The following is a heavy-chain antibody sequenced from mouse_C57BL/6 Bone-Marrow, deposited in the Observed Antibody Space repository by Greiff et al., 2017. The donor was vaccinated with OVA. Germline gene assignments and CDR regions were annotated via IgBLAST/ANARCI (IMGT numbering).Heavy chain of an antibody. CDR3: ATRGSNSWFAY. Sequence: VQLQQSGAELVRPGASVKLSCTASGFNIKDYYMHWVKQRPEQGLEWIGRIDPEDGDTEYAPKFQGKATMTADTSSNTAYLQLSSLTSEDTAVYYCATRGSNSWFAYWGQGTLVTVSA. V-gene: IGHV14-1*01. D-gene: IGHD2-5*01. J-gene: IGHJ3*01. CDR2: IDPEDGDT. CDR1: GFNIKDYY.